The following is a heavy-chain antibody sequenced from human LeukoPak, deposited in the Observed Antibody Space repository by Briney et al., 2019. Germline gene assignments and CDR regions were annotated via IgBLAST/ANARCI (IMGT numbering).Heavy chain of an antibody. D-gene: IGHD3-22*01. CDR3: ARDYYYDSSGQFDY. Sequence: AAVQVSFKSSGYTFTSYGISWVRQAPAQGLEWMGLISAYNGNTNYAQKLQGRVTITTDTSTSTAYMELRSLRSDDTAVYYCARDYYYDSSGQFDYWGQGTLVTVSS. V-gene: IGHV1-18*01. CDR1: GYTFTSYG. CDR2: ISAYNGNT. J-gene: IGHJ4*02.